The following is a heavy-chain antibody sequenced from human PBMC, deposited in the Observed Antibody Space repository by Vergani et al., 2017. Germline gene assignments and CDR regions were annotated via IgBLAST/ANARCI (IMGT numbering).Heavy chain of an antibody. CDR1: GFTFSSYS. J-gene: IGHJ3*02. CDR2: ISSSSSTI. CDR3: ARDTHSIAFDI. V-gene: IGHV3-48*01. Sequence: EVQLVESGGGLVQPGGSLRLSCAASGFTFSSYSMNWVRQAPGKGMEWVSYISSSSSTIYYADSVKCRFTISRDKANNSLYLQMNSLRAEDTAVYYCARDTHSIAFDIWGQGTMVTVSS.